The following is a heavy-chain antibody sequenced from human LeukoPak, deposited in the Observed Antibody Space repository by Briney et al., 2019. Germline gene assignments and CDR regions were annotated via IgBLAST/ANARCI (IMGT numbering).Heavy chain of an antibody. D-gene: IGHD3-10*01. CDR3: ARDYYGSGSYYTPLYYYYGMDV. V-gene: IGHV3-30-3*01. CDR2: ISYDGSNK. CDR1: GFTFSSYA. Sequence: GGSLRLSCAASGFTFSSYAMHWVRQAPGKGLEWVAVISYDGSNKYYADSVKGRFTISRDNSKNTLYLQMNSLRAEDTAVYYCARDYYGSGSYYTPLYYYYGMDVWGQGTTVTVSS. J-gene: IGHJ6*02.